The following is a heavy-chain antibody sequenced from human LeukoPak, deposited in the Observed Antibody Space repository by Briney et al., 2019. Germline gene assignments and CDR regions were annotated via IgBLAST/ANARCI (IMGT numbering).Heavy chain of an antibody. J-gene: IGHJ4*02. V-gene: IGHV4-30-4*01. D-gene: IGHD4-23*01. CDR1: GGSISSGDYY. CDR3: ARDSPSYGGNSAFDY. Sequence: SETLSLTCTVSGGSISSGDYYWSWIRQPPGKGLEWIGYIYYSGSTYYNPSLKSRVTISVDTSKNQFSLKLSSVTAADTAVYYCARDSPSYGGNSAFDYWGQGTLVTVSS. CDR2: IYYSGST.